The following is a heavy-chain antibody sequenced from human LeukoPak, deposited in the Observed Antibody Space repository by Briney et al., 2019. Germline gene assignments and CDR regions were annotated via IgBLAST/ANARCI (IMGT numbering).Heavy chain of an antibody. Sequence: ASVKVSCKASGYTFTGYYMHWVRQAPGQGLEWMGWINPNSGGTNYAQKFQGRVTMTRDTSISTAYMELSRLRSDDTAVYYCARPREVYYYGSGSPDYWGQGTLVTVSS. D-gene: IGHD3-10*01. V-gene: IGHV1-2*02. CDR1: GYTFTGYY. J-gene: IGHJ4*02. CDR3: ARPREVYYYGSGSPDY. CDR2: INPNSGGT.